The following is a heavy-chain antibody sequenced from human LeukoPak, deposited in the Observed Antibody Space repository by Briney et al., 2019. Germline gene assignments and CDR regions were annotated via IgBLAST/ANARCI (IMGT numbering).Heavy chain of an antibody. CDR1: GGSFSGYY. Sequence: PSETLSLTCAVYGGSFSGYYWSWLRQPPGKGLEWIGEINHSGSTNYNPSLTSRVTISVDTSKNQFSLMLSSVTAADTAVYYCARGGSLRFLEWLFFWFDPWGQGTLVTVSS. D-gene: IGHD3-3*01. J-gene: IGHJ5*02. CDR2: INHSGST. V-gene: IGHV4-34*01. CDR3: ARGGSLRFLEWLFFWFDP.